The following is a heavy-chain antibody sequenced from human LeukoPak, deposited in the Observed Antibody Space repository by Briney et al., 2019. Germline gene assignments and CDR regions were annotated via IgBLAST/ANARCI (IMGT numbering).Heavy chain of an antibody. Sequence: SVKVSCKASGGTFSSYAISWVRQAPGQGLEWMGGIIPIFGTANYAQKFQGRVTITTDESTSTAYMELSSLRSEDTAVYYCARGHYSSSWNFDYWGQGTLVIVSS. CDR2: IIPIFGTA. D-gene: IGHD6-13*01. V-gene: IGHV1-69*05. CDR1: GGTFSSYA. CDR3: ARGHYSSSWNFDY. J-gene: IGHJ4*02.